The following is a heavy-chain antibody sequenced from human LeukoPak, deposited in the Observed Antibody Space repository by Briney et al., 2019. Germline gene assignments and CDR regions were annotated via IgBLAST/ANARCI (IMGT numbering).Heavy chain of an antibody. CDR2: ISGSGGST. CDR3: ARSPPRLGELSFHFDY. J-gene: IGHJ4*02. Sequence: GGSLRLSCAASGFTFSSYAMSWVRQAPGKGLEWVSAISGSGGSTYYADSVKGRFTISRDNSKNTLYLQMNSLRAEDTAVYYCARSPPRLGELSFHFDYWGQGTLVTVSS. V-gene: IGHV3-23*01. CDR1: GFTFSSYA. D-gene: IGHD3-16*02.